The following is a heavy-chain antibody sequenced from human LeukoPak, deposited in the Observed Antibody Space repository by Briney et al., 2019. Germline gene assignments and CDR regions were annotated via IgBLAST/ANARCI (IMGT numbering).Heavy chain of an antibody. CDR2: INHSGGT. CDR1: GGSFSGYS. D-gene: IGHD6-19*01. J-gene: IGHJ4*02. Sequence: PSETLSLTCAVYGGSFSGYSWNWICQPPVKGLEWIGEINHSGGTNYNPSLKSRVTISVDTSKKQFSLKLSSVTAADTAVYYCARSPLSSGWTYFDYWGQGTLVTVSS. CDR3: ARSPLSSGWTYFDY. V-gene: IGHV4-34*01.